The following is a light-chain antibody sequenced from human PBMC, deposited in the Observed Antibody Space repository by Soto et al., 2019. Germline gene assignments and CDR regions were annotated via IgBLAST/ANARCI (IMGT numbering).Light chain of an antibody. V-gene: IGKV1-5*01. CDR3: QHYSTSSPYT. Sequence: DIQMTQSPSTLSASVGDRVTITCRASQSISNWLAWYQQRPGKAPKLLIFDAFSLESGVPSRFSGSGSGTEVTLTISDLQPDDFATYYCQHYSTSSPYTFGQGTTLVIK. CDR2: DAF. CDR1: QSISNW. J-gene: IGKJ2*01.